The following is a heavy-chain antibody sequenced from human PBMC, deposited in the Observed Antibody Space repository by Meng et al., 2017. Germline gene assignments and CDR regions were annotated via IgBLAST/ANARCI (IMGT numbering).Heavy chain of an antibody. CDR1: GDSVSSNRAA. D-gene: IGHD1-26*01. Sequence: LLQQGPGLVKPSPTLSLLLACSGDSVSSNRAAWNWIRQSPSSCLGSLGRAYYRSNCYHDYAESVKSRISFDPDTSKNQFSLQLRSVTPEDSAVYYCARGSYSFDSWGQRTLVTVSS. J-gene: IGHJ4*02. CDR3: ARGSYSFDS. V-gene: IGHV6-1*01. CDR2: AYYRSNCYH.